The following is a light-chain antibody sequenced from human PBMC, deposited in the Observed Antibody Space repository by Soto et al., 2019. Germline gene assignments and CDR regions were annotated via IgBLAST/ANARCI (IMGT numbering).Light chain of an antibody. J-gene: IGKJ2*01. CDR2: AAS. CDR1: QSVTSN. Sequence: DIQMTQSPSSLSASIGDRVTITCRASQSVTSNLNWYQQKFGETPKLLMYAASNLQGGVPSRFSGSGSRTDFTLTISSLQPEDFATYYCQQYYSSPYTFGQGTKLEV. CDR3: QQYYSSPYT. V-gene: IGKV1-39*01.